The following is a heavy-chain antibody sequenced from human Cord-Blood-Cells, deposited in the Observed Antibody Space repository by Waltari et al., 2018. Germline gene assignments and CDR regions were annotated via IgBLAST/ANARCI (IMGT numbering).Heavy chain of an antibody. CDR2: IYYSGST. CDR1: GGSISSSSYY. CDR3: ARVNSGYDWA. Sequence: LQLQESGPGLVKPSETLSLTCTVSGGSISSSSYYCGWIRQPPGKGLEWIGSIYYSGSTYYNPSLKSRVTISVDTSKNQFSLKLSSVAAADTAVYYCARVNSGYDWAWGQGTLVTVSS. V-gene: IGHV4-39*01. D-gene: IGHD5-12*01. J-gene: IGHJ5*02.